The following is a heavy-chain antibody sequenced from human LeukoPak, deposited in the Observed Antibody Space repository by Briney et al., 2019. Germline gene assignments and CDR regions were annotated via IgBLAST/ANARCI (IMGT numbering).Heavy chain of an antibody. V-gene: IGHV3-7*01. CDR1: GFTFSSYW. CDR2: IKQEGSEK. J-gene: IGHJ3*02. D-gene: IGHD3-22*01. Sequence: GGCLRLSCSASGFTFSSYWRGWVRQAPGKGLGGVANIKQEGSEKYYVDPVKGRFTISRDNAKNSLYLQMNSLSAEDTGVYYCAREGYYDSSGYSNPDAFDIWGQGTMVTVSS. CDR3: AREGYYDSSGYSNPDAFDI.